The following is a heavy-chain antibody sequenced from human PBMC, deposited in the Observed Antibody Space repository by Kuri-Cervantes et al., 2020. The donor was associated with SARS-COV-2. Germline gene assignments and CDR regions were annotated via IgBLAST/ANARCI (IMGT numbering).Heavy chain of an antibody. CDR1: GGSFSGYY. D-gene: IGHD1-14*01. J-gene: IGHJ5*02. CDR2: INHSGST. CDR3: ARHRWFDP. V-gene: IGHV4-34*01. Sequence: SETLSLTCAVYGGSFSGYYWSWIRQPPGKGLEWIGEINHSGSTNYNPSLKSRVTISVGASKNQFSLKLSSVTAADTAVYYCARHRWFDPWGQGTLVTVPQ.